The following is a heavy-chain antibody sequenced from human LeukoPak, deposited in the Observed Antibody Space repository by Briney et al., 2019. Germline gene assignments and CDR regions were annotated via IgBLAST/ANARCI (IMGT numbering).Heavy chain of an antibody. V-gene: IGHV4-30-2*01. CDR3: ARGLLFLGPYFQH. D-gene: IGHD3-3*01. CDR2: IYHSGST. Sequence: PSQTLSLTCAVSGGSISSGGYSWSWIRQPPGKGLEWIGYIYHSGSTYYNPSLKSRVTISVDRSKNQFSLKLSSVTAADTAVCYCARGLLFLGPYFQHWGQGTLVTVSS. CDR1: GGSISSGGYS. J-gene: IGHJ1*01.